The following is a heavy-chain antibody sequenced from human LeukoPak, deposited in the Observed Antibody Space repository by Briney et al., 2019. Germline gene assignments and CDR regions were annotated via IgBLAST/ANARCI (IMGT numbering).Heavy chain of an antibody. D-gene: IGHD3-10*01. CDR1: GFSFSTYA. CDR2: ISSSSTDT. CDR3: ASGTYRLGDY. V-gene: IGHV3-23*01. Sequence: PGGSLRLSCAASGFSFSTYAMSWVRQAPGKGLEWIPGISSSSTDTHYAESVKGRFRVSRDNSKTTLYLQMNSLRAEDTAVYYCASGTYRLGDYWGQGALVAVSS. J-gene: IGHJ4*02.